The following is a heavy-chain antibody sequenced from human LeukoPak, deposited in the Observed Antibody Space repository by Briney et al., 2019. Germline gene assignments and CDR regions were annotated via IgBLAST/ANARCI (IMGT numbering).Heavy chain of an antibody. J-gene: IGHJ5*02. D-gene: IGHD3-16*02. CDR1: GYTFTGYY. V-gene: IGHV1-2*06. CDR3: ASLMITFGGVITHP. Sequence: ASVKVSCKASGYTFTGYYMHWVRQAPGQGLEWMGRINPNSGGTNYAQKFQGRVTMTRDTSISTAYMELSRLRSDDTAVYYCASLMITFGGVITHPWGQGTLVTVPS. CDR2: INPNSGGT.